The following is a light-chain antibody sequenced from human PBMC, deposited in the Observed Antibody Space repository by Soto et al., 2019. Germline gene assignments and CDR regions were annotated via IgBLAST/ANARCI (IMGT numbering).Light chain of an antibody. Sequence: EIVLTQSPATLSVSPGEGATLSCRASQSISTFLAWYQQKRGQAPRLLIYDASNRATGVPARFSGGGSGTDFTFTISSLEPEDFAAYYCQQRDTWPWTFGQGTKVEIK. J-gene: IGKJ1*01. CDR1: QSISTF. V-gene: IGKV3-11*01. CDR2: DAS. CDR3: QQRDTWPWT.